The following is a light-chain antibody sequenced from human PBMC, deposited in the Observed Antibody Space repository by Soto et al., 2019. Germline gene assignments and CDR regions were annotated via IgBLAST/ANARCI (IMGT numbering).Light chain of an antibody. Sequence: SYELTQPPSVSVSPGQTASITCPGDKLGDKYTCWYQQKPGQSPVLVIYQHSQRPSGIPEQFSGSNSGNTATLTISGTQAMDEADYYCQAWDSSTDVVFGGGTKLTVL. CDR1: KLGDKY. CDR2: QHS. J-gene: IGLJ2*01. CDR3: QAWDSSTDVV. V-gene: IGLV3-1*01.